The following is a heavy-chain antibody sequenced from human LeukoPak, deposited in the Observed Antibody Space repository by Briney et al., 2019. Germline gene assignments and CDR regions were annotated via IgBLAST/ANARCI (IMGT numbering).Heavy chain of an antibody. CDR2: ISSSSSTI. J-gene: IGHJ6*03. V-gene: IGHV3-48*01. CDR3: AGEEARGDYMDV. Sequence: PGGSLRLSCAASGFTFSSYSMNWVRQAPGKGLEWVSYISSSSSTIYYADSVKGRFTISRDNAKNSLYLQMNSLRAEDTAVYYCAGEEARGDYMDVWGKGTTVTISS. CDR1: GFTFSSYS.